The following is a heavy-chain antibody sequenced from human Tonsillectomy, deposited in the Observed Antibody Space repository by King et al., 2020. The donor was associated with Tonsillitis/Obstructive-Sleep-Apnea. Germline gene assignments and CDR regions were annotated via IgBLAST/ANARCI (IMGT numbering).Heavy chain of an antibody. V-gene: IGHV4-34*12. CDR2: IIHTGST. Sequence: VQLQQWGAGLLKPSETLSLTCAVYGGSFSGYYWSWIRQPPGKGLEWIGEIIHTGSTNYNPSLKSRVTISVDTSKYQFSLKLSSVTAADTAVYYCATHSSSGLDWFDPWGQGTLVTVSS. CDR3: ATHSSSGLDWFDP. CDR1: GGSFSGYY. J-gene: IGHJ5*02. D-gene: IGHD6-6*01.